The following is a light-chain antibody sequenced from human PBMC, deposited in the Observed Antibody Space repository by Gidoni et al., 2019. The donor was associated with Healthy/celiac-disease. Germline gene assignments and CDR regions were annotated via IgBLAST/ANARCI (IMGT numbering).Light chain of an antibody. Sequence: DLQMTQSPSSLSASVGDRVTITCRASQSISSYLNWYQQKPGKAPKLLIYAASSLQSGVPPRFSGSGSGTDFTLTISSLQPEDFATYYCQQSYSTPWTFGQGTKVEIK. J-gene: IGKJ1*01. V-gene: IGKV1-39*01. CDR3: QQSYSTPWT. CDR2: AAS. CDR1: QSISSY.